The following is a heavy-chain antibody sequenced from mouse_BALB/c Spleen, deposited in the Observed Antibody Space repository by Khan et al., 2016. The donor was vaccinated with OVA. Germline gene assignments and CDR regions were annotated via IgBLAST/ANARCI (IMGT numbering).Heavy chain of an antibody. CDR1: GFTFSTYG. J-gene: IGHJ3*01. D-gene: IGHD1-1*01. CDR2: ISSGGSYT. V-gene: IGHV5-6*01. CDR3: ARLAYYYDSEGFDY. Sequence: EVKLVESGGDLVKPGGSLKLSCAASGFTFSTYGMSWVRQIPDKRLEWVATISSGGSYTYYPDSVKGRFTISRDNAKNTLYLQMSSLKSEDTTMYYGARLAYYYDSEGFDYWGQGTLVTVSA.